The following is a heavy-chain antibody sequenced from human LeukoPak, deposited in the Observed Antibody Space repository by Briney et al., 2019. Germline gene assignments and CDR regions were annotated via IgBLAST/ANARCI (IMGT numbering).Heavy chain of an antibody. CDR2: ISPDGSSA. V-gene: IGHV3-74*01. CDR3: ATLRAVVAFDDFDI. J-gene: IGHJ3*02. D-gene: IGHD3-22*01. CDR1: GFTFSRYW. Sequence: GGSLRLSCAASGFTFSRYWMHWVRQAPGKGLVWVSRISPDGSSAHYEDSVNGRFTISRDNVKNTLYLQMNSLRAEDTAVYYCATLRAVVAFDDFDIWGQGTMVTVSS.